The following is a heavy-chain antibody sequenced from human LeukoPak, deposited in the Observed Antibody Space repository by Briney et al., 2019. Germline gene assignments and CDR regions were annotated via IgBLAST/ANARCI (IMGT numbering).Heavy chain of an antibody. CDR3: ARGGGDFDY. J-gene: IGHJ4*02. Sequence: ASVKVSCKVSGYTLTELSMHWVRQAPGKGLEWMGGFDPEDGETIYAQKFQGRVTMTTDTSTSTAYMELRSLRSDDTAVYYCARGGGDFDYWGQGTLVTVSS. D-gene: IGHD3-16*01. CDR2: FDPEDGET. V-gene: IGHV1-24*01. CDR1: GYTLTELS.